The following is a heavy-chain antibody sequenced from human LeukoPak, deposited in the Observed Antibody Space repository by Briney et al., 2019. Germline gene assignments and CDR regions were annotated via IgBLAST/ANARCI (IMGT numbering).Heavy chain of an antibody. CDR2: IYYSGGT. V-gene: IGHV4-59*01. Sequence: SETLSLTCTVSGGSISIYYWSWLRQPPGKGLEWIGYIYYSGGTKYTPSLESRVTISIDKSKNQFSLKLSSVTAADTAVYYCASGNKVTTRFDFWGQGTLVTVSS. D-gene: IGHD2-21*02. J-gene: IGHJ4*02. CDR3: ASGNKVTTRFDF. CDR1: GGSISIYY.